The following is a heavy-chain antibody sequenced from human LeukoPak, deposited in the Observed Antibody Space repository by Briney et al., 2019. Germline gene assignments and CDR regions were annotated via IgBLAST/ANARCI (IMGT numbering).Heavy chain of an antibody. CDR3: ARESTAGYDSSWYGFRN. D-gene: IGHD6-13*01. Sequence: GGSLRLYCAAAGFTFSGYWRSWVRQAQGQGLEWVANINQGGSEKYYVDSVKGRFTISRDNAKNSLFLQMGSLRVEDTAVYYCARESTAGYDSSWYGFRNWGQGTLVSVSS. V-gene: IGHV3-7*01. CDR1: GFTFSGYW. CDR2: INQGGSEK. J-gene: IGHJ1*01.